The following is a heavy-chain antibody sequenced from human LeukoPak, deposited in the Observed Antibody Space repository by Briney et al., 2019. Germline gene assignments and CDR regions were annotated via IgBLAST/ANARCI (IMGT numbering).Heavy chain of an antibody. CDR3: ARDLGAHNYGDGPFDY. J-gene: IGHJ4*02. CDR2: INPNSGGT. CDR1: GYTFTAYY. Sequence: ASVTVSCTASGYTFTAYYIQWVRQAPGHGLEWMGWINPNSGGTNYVQKFQGRVTVTSDTSISTAYMELSSLRSDDTAVYYCARDLGAHNYGDGPFDYWGQGTLVTVSS. D-gene: IGHD4-17*01. V-gene: IGHV1-2*02.